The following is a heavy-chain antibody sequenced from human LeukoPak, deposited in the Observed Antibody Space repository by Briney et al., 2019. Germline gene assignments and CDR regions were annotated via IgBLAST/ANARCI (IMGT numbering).Heavy chain of an antibody. D-gene: IGHD4-23*01. CDR3: AKAYRGNSFDY. CDR2: INPSGGST. V-gene: IGHV3-23*01. Sequence: GGSLRLSCAASGFTFSSYAMSWVRQAPGKGLEWVSAINPSGGSTFYADSVKGRFTISRDNSKNTLSLQMNSLRAEDTAVYYCAKAYRGNSFDYWGQGTLVTVSS. J-gene: IGHJ4*02. CDR1: GFTFSSYA.